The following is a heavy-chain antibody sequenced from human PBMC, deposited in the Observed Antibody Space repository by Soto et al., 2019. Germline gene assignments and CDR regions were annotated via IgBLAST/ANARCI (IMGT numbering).Heavy chain of an antibody. Sequence: PVGSLRLSCAASGFTFSSYEMNWVRQAPGKGLEWVSYISPNTTTIYYADSVKGRFSISRDNAKNSLYLQMNSLRAEDTAVYYCARAAGKLVRGVYGMDVWGQGTTVTVSS. CDR1: GFTFSSYE. CDR3: ARAAGKLVRGVYGMDV. CDR2: ISPNTTTI. J-gene: IGHJ6*02. D-gene: IGHD3-10*01. V-gene: IGHV3-48*03.